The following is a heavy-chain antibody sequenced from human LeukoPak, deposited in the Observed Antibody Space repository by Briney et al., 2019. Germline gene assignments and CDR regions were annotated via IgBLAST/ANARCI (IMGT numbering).Heavy chain of an antibody. CDR2: IYHSGST. D-gene: IGHD6-13*01. CDR1: GFTFSSYSM. Sequence: GSLRLSCAASGFTFSSYSMNWVRQPPGKGLEWIGEIYHSGSTNYNPSLKSRVTISVDKSKNQFSLKLSSVTAADTAVYYCARALAMGSSWYYWGQGTLVTVSS. V-gene: IGHV4-4*02. J-gene: IGHJ4*02. CDR3: ARALAMGSSWYY.